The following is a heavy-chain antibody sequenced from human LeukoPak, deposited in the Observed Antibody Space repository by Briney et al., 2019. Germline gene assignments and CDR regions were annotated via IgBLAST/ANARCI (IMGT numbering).Heavy chain of an antibody. CDR2: ISGSGGST. J-gene: IGHJ6*02. D-gene: IGHD3-10*01. CDR3: AKGDTVLLWFGELPYYYYGMDV. V-gene: IGHV3-23*01. Sequence: GGSLRLSCAASGFTFSSYSMNWVRQAPGKGLEWVSAISGSGGSTYYADSVKGRFTISRDDSKNTLYLQMNSLRAEDTAVYYCAKGDTVLLWFGELPYYYYGMDVWGQGTTVTVSS. CDR1: GFTFSSYS.